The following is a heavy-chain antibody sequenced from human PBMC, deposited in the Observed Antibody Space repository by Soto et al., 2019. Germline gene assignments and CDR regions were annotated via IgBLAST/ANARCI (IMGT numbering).Heavy chain of an antibody. CDR1: GGSISSGAYY. CDR3: AASPNADFFDY. Sequence: QVQLQESGPGLVTPSQSLSLTCTVSGGSISSGAYYWRWIRQHPGRGLEWIGHISYSGKSDYNPSSESRVAISLDTPRNQCSLKLSSVTAADTAVYYCAASPNADFFDYWGPGALVTVSA. J-gene: IGHJ4*02. V-gene: IGHV4-31*03. CDR2: ISYSGKS.